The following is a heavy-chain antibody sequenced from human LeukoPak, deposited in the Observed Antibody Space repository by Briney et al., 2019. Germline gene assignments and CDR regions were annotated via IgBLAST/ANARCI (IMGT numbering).Heavy chain of an antibody. D-gene: IGHD6-13*01. V-gene: IGHV4-59*13. CDR2: IYYRGCT. J-gene: IGHJ3*02. CDR3: ARVPTIAAAGSKGAFDI. CDR1: GGSMSIYY. Sequence: SETLTLICSVSGGSMSIYYWSWIPRPPGKGVVWIGYIYYRGCTNFNPSLKRRVTISVDTSKNQFSLKLNSVTAADTAVYYCARVPTIAAAGSKGAFDIWGQGTMVTVSS.